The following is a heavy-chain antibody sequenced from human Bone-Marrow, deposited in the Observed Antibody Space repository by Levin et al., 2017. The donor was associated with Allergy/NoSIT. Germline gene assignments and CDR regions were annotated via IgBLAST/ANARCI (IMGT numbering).Heavy chain of an antibody. J-gene: IGHJ4*02. V-gene: IGHV3-30-3*01. Sequence: QPGGSLRLSCAASGFAFSSYAMHWVRQAPGEGLEWVAVISYDGIHQFYADSVKGRFTISRDNSIKTLYLQMSSLRGDDTAVYYCAKGAGRELLSTFDSWGQGTLVPVSS. CDR3: AKGAGRELLSTFDS. D-gene: IGHD2/OR15-2a*01. CDR2: ISYDGIHQ. CDR1: GFAFSSYA.